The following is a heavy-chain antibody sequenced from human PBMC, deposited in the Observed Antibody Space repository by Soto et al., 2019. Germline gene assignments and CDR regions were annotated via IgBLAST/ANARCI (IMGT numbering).Heavy chain of an antibody. CDR3: AHTYYDILTGSYYFDY. D-gene: IGHD3-9*01. CDR2: IYYSGST. Sequence: LSLTCTVSGGSISSGGYYWSWIRQHPGRGLEWIGYIYYSGSTYYNPSLKSRVTISVDTSKNQFSLKLSSVTAADTAVYYCAHTYYDILTGSYYFDYWGQGTLVTVSS. CDR1: GGSISSGGYY. V-gene: IGHV4-31*03. J-gene: IGHJ4*02.